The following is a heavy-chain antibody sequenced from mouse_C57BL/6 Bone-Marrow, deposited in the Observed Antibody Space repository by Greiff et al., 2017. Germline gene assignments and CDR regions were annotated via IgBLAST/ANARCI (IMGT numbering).Heavy chain of an antibody. V-gene: IGHV1-61*01. CDR1: GYTFTSYW. Sequence: QVQLQQPGAELVRPGSSVKLSCKASGYTFTSYWMDWVKQRPGQGLEWIGNIYPSDSETHYNQKFKDKATLTVDKSSSTAYMQLSSLTSEDSAVYYCARENYGSSYEDYWGQGTTLTVSS. CDR3: ARENYGSSYEDY. CDR2: IYPSDSET. D-gene: IGHD1-1*01. J-gene: IGHJ2*01.